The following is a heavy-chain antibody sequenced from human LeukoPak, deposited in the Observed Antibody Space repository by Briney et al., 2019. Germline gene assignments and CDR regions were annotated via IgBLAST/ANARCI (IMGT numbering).Heavy chain of an antibody. CDR3: ASDYYDSGVDY. Sequence: SVKVSCKASGYSFTNYDINWVRQAPGQGLEWMGGIIPIFGTANYAQKFQGRVTITADESTSTAYMELSSLRSEDTAVYYCASDYYDSGVDYWGQGTLVTVSS. CDR1: GYSFTNYD. J-gene: IGHJ4*02. CDR2: IIPIFGTA. V-gene: IGHV1-69*13. D-gene: IGHD3-22*01.